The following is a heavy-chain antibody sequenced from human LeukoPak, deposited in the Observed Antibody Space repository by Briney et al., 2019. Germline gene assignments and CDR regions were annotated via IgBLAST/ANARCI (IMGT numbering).Heavy chain of an antibody. D-gene: IGHD3-10*02. Sequence: GSLRLSCAASGFTFSDYYMSWIRQAPGKGLEWVSYVSNSGSTIYSADSVKGRFTISRDNAKNSLYLQMNSLRAEDTAVYYCAELGITMIGGVWGKGTTVTISS. CDR3: AELGITMIGGV. V-gene: IGHV3-11*04. CDR1: GFTFSDYY. J-gene: IGHJ6*04. CDR2: VSNSGSTI.